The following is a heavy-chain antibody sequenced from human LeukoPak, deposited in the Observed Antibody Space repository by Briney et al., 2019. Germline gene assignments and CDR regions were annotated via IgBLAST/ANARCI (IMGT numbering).Heavy chain of an antibody. V-gene: IGHV4-59*08. CDR3: ARAPSPTYYDFWSGYSRGWFDP. CDR2: IYNSGST. J-gene: IGHJ5*02. Sequence: SETLSLTCTVSGDSFSYFYWSWIRQPPGKGLEWIGYIYNSGSTNYNPSLKSRVTISVDTSKNQFSLKLSSVTAADTAVYYCARAPSPTYYDFWSGYSRGWFDPWGQGTLVTVSS. D-gene: IGHD3-3*01. CDR1: GDSFSYFY.